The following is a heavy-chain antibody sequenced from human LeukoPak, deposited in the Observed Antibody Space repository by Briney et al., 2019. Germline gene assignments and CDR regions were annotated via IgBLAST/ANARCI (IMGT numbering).Heavy chain of an antibody. CDR1: GASISSSY. CDR2: IYYSGST. V-gene: IGHV4-59*05. D-gene: IGHD2-2*01. CDR3: ARNCSRTTCSGTFDI. Sequence: SETLSLTCTVSGASISSSYWNWIRQPPGKGLEWIGSIYYSGSTHYNPSQKSRVTISVDTSKNQFFLRLSSGTAADTAVYYCARNCSRTTCSGTFDIWGRGTMVTVSS. J-gene: IGHJ3*02.